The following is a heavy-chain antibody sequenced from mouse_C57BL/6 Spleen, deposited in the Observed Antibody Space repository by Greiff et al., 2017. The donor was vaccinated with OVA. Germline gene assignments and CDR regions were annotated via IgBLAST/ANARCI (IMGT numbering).Heavy chain of an antibody. CDR2: ISSGGSYT. D-gene: IGHD2-13*01. V-gene: IGHV5-6*02. CDR1: GFTFSSYG. J-gene: IGHJ4*01. CDR3: ARRPDYYYAMDY. Sequence: EVNVVESGGDLVKPGGSLKLSCAASGFTFSSYGMSWVRQTPDKRLEWVATISSGGSYTYYPDSVKGRFTISRDNAKNTLYLQMSSLKSEDTAMYYCARRPDYYYAMDYWGQGTSVTVSS.